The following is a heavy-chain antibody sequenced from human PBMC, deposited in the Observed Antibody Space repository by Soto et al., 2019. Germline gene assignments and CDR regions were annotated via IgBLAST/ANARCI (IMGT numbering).Heavy chain of an antibody. V-gene: IGHV1-18*01. CDR2: ISAYNGNT. J-gene: IGHJ6*03. D-gene: IGHD2-2*02. CDR1: GYTLTSYG. Sequence: ASVKVSCKASGYTLTSYGISWVRQAPGQGLEWMGWISAYNGNTNYAQKLQGRVTMTTDTSTSTAYMELRSLRSDDTAVYYCARGYCSSTSCYSQYYYYYYMDVWGKGTTVTVSS. CDR3: ARGYCSSTSCYSQYYYYYYMDV.